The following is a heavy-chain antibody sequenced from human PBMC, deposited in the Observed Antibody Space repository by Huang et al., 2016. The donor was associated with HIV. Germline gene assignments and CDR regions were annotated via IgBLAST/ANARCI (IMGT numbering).Heavy chain of an antibody. CDR3: ARRYNWNYVAHGFDI. D-gene: IGHD1-7*01. Sequence: EVQLVEAGGGMVRPGGSLTLSCAVSGFTFSDYSMRWVRQAPGKGLEWVSHISGSSTYIYYVDSVKRRFAISRYNAKNLLFLQMNGLRAEDTALYYCARRYNWNYVAHGFDIWGQGTMVTVSS. CDR2: ISGSSTYI. V-gene: IGHV3-21*06. J-gene: IGHJ3*02. CDR1: GFTFSDYS.